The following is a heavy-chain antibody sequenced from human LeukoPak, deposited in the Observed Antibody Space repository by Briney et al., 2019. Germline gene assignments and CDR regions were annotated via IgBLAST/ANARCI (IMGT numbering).Heavy chain of an antibody. V-gene: IGHV5-10-1*01. J-gene: IGHJ4*02. CDR3: ANLHYGSGSVSDF. D-gene: IGHD3-10*01. CDR1: GYNF. CDR2: IDPSYSYA. Sequence: GESLRISCKGSGYNFISWVRQMPGKGLEWMGRIDPSYSYATYNQTFPGHVTISGDKSISTAYLQWSSLKASATAMYYCANLHYGSGSVSDFWGQGTLVTVSA.